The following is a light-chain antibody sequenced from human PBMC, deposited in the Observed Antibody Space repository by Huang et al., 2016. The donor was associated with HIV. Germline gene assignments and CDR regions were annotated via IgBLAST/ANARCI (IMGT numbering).Light chain of an antibody. V-gene: IGKV3-20*01. J-gene: IGKJ2*01. CDR3: QQYGSSPYT. Sequence: EIVLTQSPGTLSLSPGERATLSCRASQPVSSTYLAWYQQKPGHAPSLLNYGASSRATGIPDRFRATGSGTDFTLTISRLEPEDFAVYYCQQYGSSPYTFGQGTKLEIK. CDR2: GAS. CDR1: QPVSSTY.